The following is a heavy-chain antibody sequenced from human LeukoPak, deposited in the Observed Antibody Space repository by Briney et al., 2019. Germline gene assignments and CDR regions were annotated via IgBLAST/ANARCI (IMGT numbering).Heavy chain of an antibody. CDR2: IIPIFGTA. Sequence: SVKVSCKASGGTFSSYAISWVRQAPGQGLEWMGGIIPIFGTANYAQKFQGRVTTTADESTSTAYMELSSLRSEDTAVYYCARVGEQQDLFDYWGQGTLVTVSS. J-gene: IGHJ4*02. CDR3: ARVGEQQDLFDY. D-gene: IGHD3-16*01. V-gene: IGHV1-69*13. CDR1: GGTFSSYA.